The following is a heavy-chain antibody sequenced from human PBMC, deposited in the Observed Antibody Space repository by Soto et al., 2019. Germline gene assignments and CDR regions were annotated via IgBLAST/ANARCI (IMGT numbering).Heavy chain of an antibody. CDR2: VFPGDSDT. Sequence: GESLKISCKGSGYIFTTYWIGWVRQMPGKGLEWMGIVFPGDSDTRYSPSFQGQVTISADKSISTAYLQWSSLKASDTAMYYCARRFAGDFDAFDMWGQGTMVTVSS. CDR1: GYIFTTYW. J-gene: IGHJ3*02. CDR3: ARRFAGDFDAFDM. V-gene: IGHV5-51*01. D-gene: IGHD4-17*01.